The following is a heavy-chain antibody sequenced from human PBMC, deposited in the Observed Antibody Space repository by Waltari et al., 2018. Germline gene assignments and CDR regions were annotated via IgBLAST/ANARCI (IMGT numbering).Heavy chain of an antibody. CDR3: ARAPTGYSSSLCFQH. D-gene: IGHD6-13*01. CDR1: GGSFSGYY. CDR2: INHSGST. J-gene: IGHJ1*01. Sequence: QVQLQQWGAGLLKPSETLSLTCAVYGGSFSGYYWSWLRQPPGKGLEWIGEINHSGSTNYNPSLKSRVTISVDTSKNQFSLKLSSVTAADTAVYYCARAPTGYSSSLCFQHWGQGTLVTVSS. V-gene: IGHV4-34*01.